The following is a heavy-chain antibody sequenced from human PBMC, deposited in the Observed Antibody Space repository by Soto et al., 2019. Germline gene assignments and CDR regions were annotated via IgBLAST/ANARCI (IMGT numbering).Heavy chain of an antibody. V-gene: IGHV5-51*01. CDR3: ARHGVFMGYYYGMDV. CDR2: IYPGDSDT. Sequence: GESLKISCKGSGYSFTSYWIGWVRQMPGKGLEWMGIIYPGDSDTRYSPSFQGQVTISADKSISTAYLQWSSLKASDTAMYYCARHGVFMGYYYGMDVWGQGTTVTVSS. D-gene: IGHD3-16*01. CDR1: GYSFTSYW. J-gene: IGHJ6*02.